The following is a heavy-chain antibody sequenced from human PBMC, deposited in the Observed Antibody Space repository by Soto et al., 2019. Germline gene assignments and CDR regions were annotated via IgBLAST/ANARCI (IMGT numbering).Heavy chain of an antibody. CDR3: ARQEVPQWFTKGYYGMDV. V-gene: IGHV4-34*01. CDR1: GGSFSGYY. Sequence: SETLSLTCVVYGGSFSGYYWTWIRQPPGKGLEWIGEINHRGNTNYDPSLKSRVTISVDTSKNQFSLKLTSVTAADTAVYYCARQEVPQWFTKGYYGMDVWDQGTTVTVSS. J-gene: IGHJ6*02. CDR2: INHRGNT. D-gene: IGHD2-8*01.